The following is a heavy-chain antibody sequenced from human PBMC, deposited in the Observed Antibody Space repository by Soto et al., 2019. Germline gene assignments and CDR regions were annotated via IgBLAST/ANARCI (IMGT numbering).Heavy chain of an antibody. Sequence: ASVKVSCKASGYTFTSYAMHWVRQAPGQRLEWMGWINAGNGNTKYSQKFQGRVTITRDTSASTAYMELSSLRSEDTSVYYCAISHEGIRAFDIWGQGTMVTVSS. D-gene: IGHD3-10*01. CDR2: INAGNGNT. CDR3: AISHEGIRAFDI. V-gene: IGHV1-3*01. J-gene: IGHJ3*02. CDR1: GYTFTSYA.